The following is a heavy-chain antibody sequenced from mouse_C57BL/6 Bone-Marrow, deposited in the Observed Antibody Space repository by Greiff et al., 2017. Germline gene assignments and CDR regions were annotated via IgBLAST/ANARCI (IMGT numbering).Heavy chain of an antibody. D-gene: IGHD1-1*01. CDR1: GFTFSDYY. J-gene: IGHJ1*03. CDR3: ARQGFITTVVSPYWYFDV. V-gene: IGHV5-12*01. Sequence: EVKLQESGGGLVQPGGSLKLSCAASGFTFSDYYMYWVRQTPEKRLEWVAYISNGGGSNYYPDTVKGRFTISRDNAKNTLYLQMSRLKSEDTAMYYCARQGFITTVVSPYWYFDVWGTGTTVTVSS. CDR2: ISNGGGSN.